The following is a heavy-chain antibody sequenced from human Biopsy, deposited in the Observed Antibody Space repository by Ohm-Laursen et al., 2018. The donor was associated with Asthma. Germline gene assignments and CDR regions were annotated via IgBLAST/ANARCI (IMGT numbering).Heavy chain of an antibody. CDR3: AREVVSSGFYFDS. Sequence: PGTLSLTCAVSGGSIRNYYWSWIRQPPGQRLEFIGYIYTSGSTNYNPSLKGRVTISADTSMNQFSLKLSSVTAADTAVYYCAREVVSSGFYFDSWGQGTLVTVSS. J-gene: IGHJ4*02. CDR2: IYTSGST. D-gene: IGHD3-22*01. CDR1: GGSIRNYY. V-gene: IGHV4-59*01.